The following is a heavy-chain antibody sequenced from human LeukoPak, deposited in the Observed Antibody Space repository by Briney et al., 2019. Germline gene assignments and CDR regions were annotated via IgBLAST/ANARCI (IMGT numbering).Heavy chain of an antibody. V-gene: IGHV4-39*07. CDR3: AREAAT. D-gene: IGHD6-25*01. CDR2: IYFSGTT. J-gene: IGHJ4*02. CDR1: GDSIGSSSYY. Sequence: SETLSLTCTVSGDSIGSSSYYWAWIRQSPGKELEWLACIYFSGTTYYNPSLKSRLTVSVDTSKDQFYLRLNSVTAADTAVYYCAREAATWGQGTQVIVSS.